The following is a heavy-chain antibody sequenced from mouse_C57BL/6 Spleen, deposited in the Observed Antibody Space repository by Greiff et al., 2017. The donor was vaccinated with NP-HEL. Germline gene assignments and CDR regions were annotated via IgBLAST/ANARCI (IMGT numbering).Heavy chain of an antibody. J-gene: IGHJ2*01. CDR2: IHPNSGST. D-gene: IGHD2-5*01. CDR3: ARSLTYYSNYRLFDY. Sequence: QVQLQQPGAELVKPGASVKLSCKASGYTFTSYWMHWVKQRPGQGLEWIGMIHPNSGSTNYNEKFKSKATLTVDKSSSTAYMQLSSLTSEDSAVYYCARSLTYYSNYRLFDYWGQGTTLTVSS. CDR1: GYTFTSYW. V-gene: IGHV1-64*01.